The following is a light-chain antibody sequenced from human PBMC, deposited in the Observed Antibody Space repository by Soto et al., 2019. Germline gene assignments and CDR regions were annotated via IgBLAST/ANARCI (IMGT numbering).Light chain of an antibody. Sequence: QSALTQPASVSGSPGQSITISCTGTSSDVGGYNYVSWYQQHPGKAPKLMIYEVSNRPSGVSNRFSGSKSGNTASLTIAGLQAEDEADYYCSSDTSSQGYVFGTGTKLTVL. CDR3: SSDTSSQGYV. V-gene: IGLV2-14*01. CDR1: SSDVGGYNY. J-gene: IGLJ1*01. CDR2: EVS.